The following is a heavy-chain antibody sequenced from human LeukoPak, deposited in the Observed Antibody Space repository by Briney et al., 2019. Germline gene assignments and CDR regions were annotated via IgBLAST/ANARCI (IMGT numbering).Heavy chain of an antibody. CDR3: AREIGSAARGR. CDR1: EFIFSNYW. V-gene: IGHV3-74*01. CDR2: INSGGSFT. J-gene: IGHJ4*02. D-gene: IGHD6-13*01. Sequence: GGSLRLSCAASEFIFSNYWMHWVRQAPGKGLVWVSRINSGGSFTSYADSVKGRFTISRDNAKNTLYLQMNSLRDEDTAIYYCAREIGSAARGRWGQGTLVTVSS.